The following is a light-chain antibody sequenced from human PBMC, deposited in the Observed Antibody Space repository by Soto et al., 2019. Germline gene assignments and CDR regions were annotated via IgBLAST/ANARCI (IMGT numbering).Light chain of an antibody. CDR1: QPLNNN. J-gene: IGKJ5*01. CDR3: QQYVKWPLSIT. Sequence: MTKNPTKLSVSPGDRAALSCRAGQPLNNNVAWYQHKPGQAPRLLIYGASTRATGISARFSGSGSGTEFTLTISSLLSEDFAGYYCQQYVKWPLSITFGQGTRLE. V-gene: IGKV3-15*01. CDR2: GAS.